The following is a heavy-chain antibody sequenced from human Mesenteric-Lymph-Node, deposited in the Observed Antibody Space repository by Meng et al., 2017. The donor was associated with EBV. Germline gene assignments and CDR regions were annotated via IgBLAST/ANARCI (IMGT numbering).Heavy chain of an antibody. J-gene: IGHJ4*02. Sequence: QVQLGQSGVEVQKPGASMKDSCKASGYTFTTYGITWVRQAPGQGLEWMGWISGYNGNANYAQKLQGRVTMTTDTSTSTVHMELRSLRSDDTAVYYCARGYTGYAFLDYWGQGILVTVSS. D-gene: IGHD5-12*01. CDR1: GYTFTTYG. V-gene: IGHV1-18*01. CDR3: ARGYTGYAFLDY. CDR2: ISGYNGNA.